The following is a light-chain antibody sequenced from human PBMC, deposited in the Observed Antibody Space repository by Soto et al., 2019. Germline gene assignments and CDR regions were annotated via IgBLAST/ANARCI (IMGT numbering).Light chain of an antibody. CDR1: SSDVGGYNY. V-gene: IGLV2-11*01. CDR2: DVS. Sequence: QSALTQPRSVSGSPGQSVTISCTGTSSDVGGYNYVSWYQQYSGKAPKVMIYDVSKWPSGVPDRFSGSKSGNTASLTISGLQAEDEADYYCCSYAASNTVVFGTGTKLTVL. CDR3: CSYAASNTVV. J-gene: IGLJ1*01.